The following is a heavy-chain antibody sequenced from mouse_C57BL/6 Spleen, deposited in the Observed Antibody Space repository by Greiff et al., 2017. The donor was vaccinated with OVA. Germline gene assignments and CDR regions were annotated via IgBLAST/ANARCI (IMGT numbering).Heavy chain of an antibody. V-gene: IGHV1-15*01. J-gene: IGHJ4*01. CDR3: TRWDYSNSNAMDY. Sequence: QVHVKQSGAELVRPGASVTLSCKASGYTFTDYEMHWVKQTPVHGLEWIGAIDPETGGTAYNQKFKGKAILTADKSSSTAYMELRSLTSEDSAVYYCTRWDYSNSNAMDYWGQGTSVTVSS. CDR2: IDPETGGT. CDR1: GYTFTDYE. D-gene: IGHD2-5*01.